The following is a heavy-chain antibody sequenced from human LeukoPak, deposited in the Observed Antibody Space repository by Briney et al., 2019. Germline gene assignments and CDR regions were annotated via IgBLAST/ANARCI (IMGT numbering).Heavy chain of an antibody. Sequence: GGSLRLSCAASGFTFSNHWMTWVRQAPGKGLEWVAVISYDGSNKYYADSVKGRFTISRDNSKNTLYLQMNSLRAEDTAVYYCAKDTQPGRDGYNYFDYWGQGTLVTVSS. J-gene: IGHJ4*02. CDR1: GFTFSNHW. D-gene: IGHD5-24*01. CDR2: ISYDGSNK. V-gene: IGHV3-30*18. CDR3: AKDTQPGRDGYNYFDY.